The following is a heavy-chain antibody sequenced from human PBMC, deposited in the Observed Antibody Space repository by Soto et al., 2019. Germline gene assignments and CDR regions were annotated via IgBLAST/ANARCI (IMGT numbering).Heavy chain of an antibody. CDR2: NSEGSGT. CDR1: GFAFSNSW. V-gene: IGHV3-74*01. J-gene: IGHJ6*02. Sequence: EVQLVESGGGLVHPGGPRKLPWAASGFAFSNSWIHWARQGPGKGLVWVSHNSEGSGTTYADSVKGRFTISRDNAKNTVYLQMNSLRAEDTAVYYCAKDTAYAMDVWGQGTTVTVSS. CDR3: AKDTAYAMDV. D-gene: IGHD2-15*01.